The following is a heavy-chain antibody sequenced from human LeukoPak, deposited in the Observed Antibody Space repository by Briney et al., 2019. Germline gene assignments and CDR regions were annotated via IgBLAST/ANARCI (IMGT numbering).Heavy chain of an antibody. CDR1: GGSSSAYY. Sequence: SETLSLTCTVSGGSSSAYYYTWIRQPPGKGLEWIGLIYNSGSTNYNPSLKSRVIISADTSKNQFSLKLTSVTAADTAVYYCAREFSDWGQRPLVTVSS. D-gene: IGHD6-19*01. V-gene: IGHV4-59*01. CDR2: IYNSGST. CDR3: AREFSD. J-gene: IGHJ4*02.